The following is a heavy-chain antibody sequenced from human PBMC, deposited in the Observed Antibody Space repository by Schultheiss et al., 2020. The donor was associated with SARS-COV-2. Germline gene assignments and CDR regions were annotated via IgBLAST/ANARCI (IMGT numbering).Heavy chain of an antibody. CDR1: GFSLSTSGVG. D-gene: IGHD3-3*01. J-gene: IGHJ4*02. Sequence: SGPTLVKPTQTLTLTCTFSGFSLSTSGVGVGWIRQPPGKALEWLALIYWDDDKRYSPSLKSRLTITKDTSKNQVVLTMTNMDPVDTATYYCAHIRNDYDFWSGYYPHQFDYWGQATLVTGSS. CDR2: IYWDDDK. V-gene: IGHV2-5*02. CDR3: AHIRNDYDFWSGYYPHQFDY.